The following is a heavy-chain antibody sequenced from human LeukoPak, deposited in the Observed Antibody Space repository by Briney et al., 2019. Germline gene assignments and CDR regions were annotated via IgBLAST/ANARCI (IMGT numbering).Heavy chain of an antibody. V-gene: IGHV3-7*01. Sequence: PGGSLRLSCAASGFTFSSYWMSWVRQAPGKGLEWVANIKQDGSEKYYVDSVKGRFTISRDNAKNSLYLQMNSLRAEDTAVYYCARQVHFGSGYYYYGMDVGGQGTTVTVSS. CDR3: ARQVHFGSGYYYYGMDV. D-gene: IGHD3-3*02. J-gene: IGHJ6*02. CDR2: IKQDGSEK. CDR1: GFTFSSYW.